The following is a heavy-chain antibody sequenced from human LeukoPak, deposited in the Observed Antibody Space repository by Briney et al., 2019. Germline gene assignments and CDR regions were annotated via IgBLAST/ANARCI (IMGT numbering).Heavy chain of an antibody. V-gene: IGHV1-2*02. J-gene: IGHJ4*02. Sequence: ASVKVSCKASGYTFTGYYMHWVRQAPGQGLEWMGWINPNSGGTNYAQKFQGRVTMTRDTSISTAYMELSRLRSEDTAVYYCAIAATNPRDLFDYWGQGTLVTVSS. CDR2: INPNSGGT. D-gene: IGHD2-15*01. CDR1: GYTFTGYY. CDR3: AIAATNPRDLFDY.